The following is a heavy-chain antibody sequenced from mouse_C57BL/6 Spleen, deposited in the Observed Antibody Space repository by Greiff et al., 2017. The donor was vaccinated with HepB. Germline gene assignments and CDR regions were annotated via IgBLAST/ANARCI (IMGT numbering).Heavy chain of an antibody. CDR1: GFTFSSYA. CDR2: ISDGGSYT. D-gene: IGHD1-1*01. CDR3: ARGGYGSSYGYFDV. J-gene: IGHJ1*03. V-gene: IGHV5-4*03. Sequence: EVKLQESGGGLVKPGGSLKLSCAASGFTFSSYAMSWVRQTPEKRLEWVATISDGGSYTYYPDNVKGRFTISRDNAKNNLYLQMSHLKSEDTAMYYCARGGYGSSYGYFDVWGTGTTVTVSS.